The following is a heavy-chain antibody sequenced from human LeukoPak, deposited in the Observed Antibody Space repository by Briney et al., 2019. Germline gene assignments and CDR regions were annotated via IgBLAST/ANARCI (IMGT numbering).Heavy chain of an antibody. CDR3: ARHLTSSWFGELTRWFDP. Sequence: SETLSLTCTVSGGSISSSRYYWGWIRQPPGKGLEWFGSIYYSGSTYYNPSLKSRVTISVDTSKNQFSLKLSSVTAADTAVYYCARHLTSSWFGELTRWFDPWGQGTLVTVSS. CDR1: GGSISSSRYY. J-gene: IGHJ5*02. CDR2: IYYSGST. V-gene: IGHV4-39*01. D-gene: IGHD3-10*01.